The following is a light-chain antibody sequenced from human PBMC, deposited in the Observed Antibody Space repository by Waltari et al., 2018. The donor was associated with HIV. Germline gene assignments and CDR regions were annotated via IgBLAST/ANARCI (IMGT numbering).Light chain of an antibody. CDR2: DAS. J-gene: IGKJ5*01. CDR1: QDVGSY. V-gene: IGKV3-11*01. CDR3: QQRRRWPIT. Sequence: DIVLTQSTAILSLSPGEGVTLSCRASQDVGSYLAWYQHKPGQAPRLLIYDASNRATGIPARFSGGGSGTDFTLTISRLEPDDFALYYCQQRRRWPITFGQGTRIEI.